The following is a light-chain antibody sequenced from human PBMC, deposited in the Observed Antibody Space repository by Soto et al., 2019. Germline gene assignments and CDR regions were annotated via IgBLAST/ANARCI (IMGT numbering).Light chain of an antibody. CDR2: AAS. V-gene: IGKV1-27*01. J-gene: IGKJ5*01. Sequence: DIQMTQSPSSLSASVGDRVTINCRASQGISNFLAWYQQKPGKVPKLLISAASTLQSGVPSRFSGSGSGTDFTLTITSLQPEDVATYYCQKYSSVITFGQGTRLEI. CDR3: QKYSSVIT. CDR1: QGISNF.